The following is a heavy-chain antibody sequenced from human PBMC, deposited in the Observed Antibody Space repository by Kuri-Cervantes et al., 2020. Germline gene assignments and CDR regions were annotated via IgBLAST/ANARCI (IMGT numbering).Heavy chain of an antibody. CDR2: ISSNGGST. Sequence: GESLKISCAASGFTFSSYAMHWVRQAPGKGLEYVSAISSNGGSTYYADSVKGRFTISRDNSKNTLYLQMDSLRAGDMAVYYCAREGFHYDFWSGYTPTYMDVWGKGTTVTVSS. D-gene: IGHD3-3*01. CDR3: AREGFHYDFWSGYTPTYMDV. J-gene: IGHJ6*03. V-gene: IGHV3-64*02. CDR1: GFTFSSYA.